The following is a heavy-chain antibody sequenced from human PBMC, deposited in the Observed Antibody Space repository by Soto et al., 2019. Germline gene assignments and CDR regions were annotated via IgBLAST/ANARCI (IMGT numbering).Heavy chain of an antibody. CDR2: INPNSGGT. V-gene: IGHV1-2*04. Sequence: QVQLVQSGAEVKKPGASVKVSCKASGYTFTGYYMHWVRQAPGQGLEWMGWINPNSGGTNYAQKFQGWVTMTRDTSISTAYMELSRLRSDDTAVYYCAREDWDYYGSGSYSHWFDPWGQGTLVTVSS. CDR3: AREDWDYYGSGSYSHWFDP. CDR1: GYTFTGYY. J-gene: IGHJ5*02. D-gene: IGHD3-10*01.